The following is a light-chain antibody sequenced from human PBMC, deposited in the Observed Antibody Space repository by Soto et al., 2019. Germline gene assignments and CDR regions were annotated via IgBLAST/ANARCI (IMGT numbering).Light chain of an antibody. J-gene: IGLJ3*02. CDR2: EVS. CDR1: NSDVGGYNY. V-gene: IGLV2-14*01. CDR3: SSYTSRSTLV. Sequence: QSALTQPASVSGSPGQSITISCTGPNSDVGGYNYVSWYQQRPGKAPKLIISEVSARPSGVSNRFSGSKSGNTASLTISGLQAEDAADYFCSSYTSRSTLVFGVGTKLTVL.